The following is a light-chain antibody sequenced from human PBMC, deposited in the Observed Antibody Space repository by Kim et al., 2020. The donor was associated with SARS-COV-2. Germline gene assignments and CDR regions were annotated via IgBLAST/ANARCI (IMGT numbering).Light chain of an antibody. CDR1: SSDVGGYNY. J-gene: IGLJ2*01. Sequence: QSALTQPASVSGSPGQSITISCTGTSSDVGGYNYVSWYQQHPGKVPKLMIFAVTNRPSGVSNRFSGSKSGNTASLTISGLQAEDEDDYYCSSYTSSSAVVFGGGTQLTVL. V-gene: IGLV2-14*03. CDR2: AVT. CDR3: SSYTSSSAVV.